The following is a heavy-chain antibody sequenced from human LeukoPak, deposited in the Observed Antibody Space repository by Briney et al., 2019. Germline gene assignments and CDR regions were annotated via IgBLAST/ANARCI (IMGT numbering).Heavy chain of an antibody. D-gene: IGHD5-12*01. CDR1: GFPFSNYW. Sequence: GGSLRLSCLASGFPFSNYWMSWVRQTPGKGLEWVANIKQDRSEKYYVDSVKGRFTISRDNAKNSLHLQISSLRAEDTAVYYCARDIEYSSDIDYWGQRNPLTVSS. J-gene: IGHJ4*02. V-gene: IGHV3-7*04. CDR3: ARDIEYSSDIDY. CDR2: IKQDRSEK.